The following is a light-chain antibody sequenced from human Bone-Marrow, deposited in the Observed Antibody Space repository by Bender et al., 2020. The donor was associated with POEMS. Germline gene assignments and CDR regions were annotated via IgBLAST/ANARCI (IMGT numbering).Light chain of an antibody. Sequence: QSVLPQPPSVSGTPGQRVTISCSGSGSNIGGYPVNWYQQLPGTAPRLLIYTNNERPSGVPDRISGSKSGTSASLAITGLQAEDEADYYCQSYDSSLSAWVFGGGTKLTVL. J-gene: IGLJ3*02. V-gene: IGLV1-44*01. CDR2: TNN. CDR3: QSYDSSLSAWV. CDR1: GSNIGGYP.